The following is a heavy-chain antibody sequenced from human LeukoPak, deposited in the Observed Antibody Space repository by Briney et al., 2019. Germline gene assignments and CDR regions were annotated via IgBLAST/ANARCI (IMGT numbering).Heavy chain of an antibody. CDR3: AKDYGGNSYAFDI. CDR1: GFTFDDYA. CDR2: ISWNSGSI. D-gene: IGHD4-23*01. Sequence: PGGSLRLSCAASGFTFDDYAMHWVRQAPGKGLEWVSGISWNSGSIGYADSVKGRFTISRDNAKNSLYLQMNSLRAEDTALYYCAKDYGGNSYAFDIWGQGTMVTVSS. V-gene: IGHV3-9*01. J-gene: IGHJ3*02.